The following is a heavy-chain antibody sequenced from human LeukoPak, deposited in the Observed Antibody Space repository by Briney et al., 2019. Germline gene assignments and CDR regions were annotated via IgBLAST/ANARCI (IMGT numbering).Heavy chain of an antibody. CDR3: ARDDGYGVYYFDY. CDR2: ISSSSSYI. CDR1: GFTFSSYS. V-gene: IGHV3-21*01. J-gene: IGHJ4*02. Sequence: GGSLRLSCAASGFTFSSYSMNWVRQAPGKGLEWVSSISSSSSYIYYADSVKGRFTISRDNAKNSLYLQMNSLRAEDTAVYYCARDDGYGVYYFDYWGQGTLVTVSS. D-gene: IGHD5-24*01.